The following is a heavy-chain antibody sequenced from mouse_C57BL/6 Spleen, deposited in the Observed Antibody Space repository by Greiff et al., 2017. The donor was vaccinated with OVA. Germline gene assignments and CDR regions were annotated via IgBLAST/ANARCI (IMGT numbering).Heavy chain of an antibody. CDR3: ARRAGSRYAMDY. D-gene: IGHD1-1*01. CDR1: GFTFSDYG. CDR2: ISSGSSTI. V-gene: IGHV5-17*01. Sequence: EVQVVESGGGLVKPGGSLKLSCAASGFTFSDYGMHWVRQAPEQGLEWVAYISSGSSTIYYADTVKGRYTISRDNAKNTLFLQMTSLRSEDTAMYYGARRAGSRYAMDYWGQGTSVTVSS. J-gene: IGHJ4*01.